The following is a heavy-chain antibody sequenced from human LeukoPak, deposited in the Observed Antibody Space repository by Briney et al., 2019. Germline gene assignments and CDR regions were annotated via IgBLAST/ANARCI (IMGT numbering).Heavy chain of an antibody. Sequence: PSETLSLTCTVSGGSISSYYWSWIRQPAGKGLEWIGRIYTSGSTNYNPSLKSRVTMSVDTSKNQFSLKLSSVTAADTAVYYCARDLNILTAHDAFDIWGQGTMVTVSS. CDR1: GGSISSYY. D-gene: IGHD3-9*01. J-gene: IGHJ3*02. CDR3: ARDLNILTAHDAFDI. V-gene: IGHV4-4*07. CDR2: IYTSGST.